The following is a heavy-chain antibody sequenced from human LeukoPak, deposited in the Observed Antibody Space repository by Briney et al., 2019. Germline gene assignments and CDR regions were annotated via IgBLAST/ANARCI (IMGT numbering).Heavy chain of an antibody. J-gene: IGHJ3*01. CDR1: AYTFTKYG. Sequence: ASVRVSCKASAYTFTKYGITWVRQAPGQGLEWMGWISVNNGNTYYAREFQGRVTMTTDTSTNTAYMDLGTLRSDDTAVYYCVRGSVIRSRRGDDAFDGRGQGTMVTVSS. CDR3: VRGSVIRSRRGDDAFDG. D-gene: IGHD2-15*01. CDR2: ISVNNGNT. V-gene: IGHV1-18*01.